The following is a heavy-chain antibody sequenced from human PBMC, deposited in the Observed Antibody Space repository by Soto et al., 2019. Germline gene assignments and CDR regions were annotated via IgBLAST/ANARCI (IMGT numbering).Heavy chain of an antibody. CDR3: GRYSSTWYCAFDI. CDR2: ISSSGTSI. J-gene: IGHJ3*02. D-gene: IGHD6-13*01. CDR1: GGTCISHG. V-gene: IGHV3-48*03. Sequence: GRPIRVRWGAAGGTCISHGVGWVRPDQGKGLEWVSYISSSGTSIYYTASVKRRFTSSRDNASNSLYLQMNSLRVEDTVVYYCGRYSSTWYCAFDIRGQGKMVT.